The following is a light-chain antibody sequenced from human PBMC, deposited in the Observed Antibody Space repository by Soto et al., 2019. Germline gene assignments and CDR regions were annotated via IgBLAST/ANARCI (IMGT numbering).Light chain of an antibody. Sequence: EIVLTQSPGPLSLSPGERATLSCRASQSVSSNLAWYQQKPGQAPSLLIYGAFTRATGIPARFSGTGSGTEFTLTISSLQSEDFALYYCQQYNDWPLTFGQGTKV. J-gene: IGKJ1*01. CDR3: QQYNDWPLT. V-gene: IGKV3-15*01. CDR1: QSVSSN. CDR2: GAF.